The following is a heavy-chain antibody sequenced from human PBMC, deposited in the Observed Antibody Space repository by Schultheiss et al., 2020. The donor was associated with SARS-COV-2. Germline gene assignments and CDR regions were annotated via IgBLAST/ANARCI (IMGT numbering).Heavy chain of an antibody. CDR2: ISWNSGDI. V-gene: IGHV3-21*04. CDR3: AKDKNYYDSSGPADY. D-gene: IGHD3-22*01. J-gene: IGHJ4*02. Sequence: GGSLRLSCAASGFTFSSYSMNWVRQAPGKGLEWVSGISWNSGDIGYADSVKGRFTISRDNAKDSLFLQMNSLRAEDTAVYYCAKDKNYYDSSGPADYWGQGTLVTVSS. CDR1: GFTFSSYS.